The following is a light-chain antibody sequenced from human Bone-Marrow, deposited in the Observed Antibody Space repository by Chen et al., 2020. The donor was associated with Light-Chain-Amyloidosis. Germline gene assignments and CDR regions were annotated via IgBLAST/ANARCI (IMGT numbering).Light chain of an antibody. V-gene: IGLV3-25*03. Sequence: SYELTQPPSVSVSPGQTARITCSGDDLPTKYAYWYQQKPGQAPVLVIHRGTERPSGISERFSGSSSVTTATLTISGVQAEDEADYHCQSADSSGTYEVIVGGGTKLTVL. CDR3: QSADSSGTYEVI. CDR1: DLPTKY. CDR2: RGT. J-gene: IGLJ2*01.